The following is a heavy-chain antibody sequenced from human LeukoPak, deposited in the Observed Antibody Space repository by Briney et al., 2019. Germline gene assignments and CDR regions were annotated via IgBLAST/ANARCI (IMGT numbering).Heavy chain of an antibody. J-gene: IGHJ6*04. CDR1: GFTFSSFA. V-gene: IGHV3-23*01. CDR3: AKDLPLGDV. Sequence: GGSLRLSCAASGFTFSSFAMTWVRQALGKGLEWVSAISGSGDSTYYADSVKGRFTISRDNSKFTVYLQMNCLRAEDTAVYYCAKDLPLGDVWGKGTTVIVSS. CDR2: ISGSGDST.